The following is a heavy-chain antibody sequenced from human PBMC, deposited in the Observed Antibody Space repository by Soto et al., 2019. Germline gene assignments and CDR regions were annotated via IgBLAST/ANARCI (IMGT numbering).Heavy chain of an antibody. CDR1: GFTFDDYT. CDR2: ISWDGGGT. Sequence: PGGSLRLSCAASGFTFDDYTMHWVRQAPGKGLEWVSLISWDGGGTYYADSVKGRFTISRDNSKNSLYLQMNSLRTEDTALYYCAKDIARYYYGMDVWGQGTTVTVSS. CDR3: AKDIARYYYGMDV. J-gene: IGHJ6*02. V-gene: IGHV3-43*01.